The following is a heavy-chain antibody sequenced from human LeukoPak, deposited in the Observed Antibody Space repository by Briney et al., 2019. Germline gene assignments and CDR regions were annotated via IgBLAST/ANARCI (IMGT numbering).Heavy chain of an antibody. Sequence: PGGSLRLSCAASGFTFSSYEMNWVRQAPGKGLEWVSYISSSGSTIYYADSVKGRFTISRDNAKNSLYLQMNSRRAEDTAVYYCARGKGYYDSSGYYFLGGEAYYFDYWGQGTLVTVSS. J-gene: IGHJ4*02. CDR1: GFTFSSYE. CDR3: ARGKGYYDSSGYYFLGGEAYYFDY. V-gene: IGHV3-48*03. D-gene: IGHD3-22*01. CDR2: ISSSGSTI.